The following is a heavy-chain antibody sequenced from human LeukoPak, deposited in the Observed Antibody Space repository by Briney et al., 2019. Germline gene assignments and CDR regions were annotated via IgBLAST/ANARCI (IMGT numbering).Heavy chain of an antibody. CDR2: ISAYSGNT. V-gene: IGHV1-18*01. J-gene: IGHJ4*02. D-gene: IGHD6-19*01. CDR1: GYTFTSYG. Sequence: ASVKVSCKASGYTFTSYGISWVRQAPGQGLEWMGWISAYSGNTNYAQKLQGRVTMTTDTSTSTAYMELRSLRSDDTAVYYCARETPSIRAGYNSGWSDSLNYWGQGTLVTVSS. CDR3: ARETPSIRAGYNSGWSDSLNY.